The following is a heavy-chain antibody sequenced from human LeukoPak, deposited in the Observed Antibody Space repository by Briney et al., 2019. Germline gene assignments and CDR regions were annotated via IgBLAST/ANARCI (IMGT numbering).Heavy chain of an antibody. J-gene: IGHJ3*02. D-gene: IGHD3-16*02. CDR3: ASRGYTLSSDAFDI. V-gene: IGHV4-30-2*01. CDR2: IYHSGST. CDR1: GGSISSGGNS. Sequence: SQTLSLTCAVSGGSISSGGNSWSWIRQPPGKGLEWIGYIYHSGSTYYNPSLKSRVTISVDRSKNQFSLKLSSVTAADTAVYYCASRGYTLSSDAFDIWGQGTMVTVSS.